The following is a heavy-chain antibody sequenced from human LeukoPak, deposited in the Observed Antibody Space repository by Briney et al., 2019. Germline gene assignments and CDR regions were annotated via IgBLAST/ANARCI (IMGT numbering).Heavy chain of an antibody. J-gene: IGHJ4*02. D-gene: IGHD4-23*01. V-gene: IGHV3-7*03. Sequence: GGSLRLSCAASGFTFSSYWMSWVRQAPGKGLEWVANIKQDGSEKYYVDSVKGRFTISRDNAKNSLYLQMNSLRAEDTAVYYCARGKDHYYGGNLGYWGQGTLVTVSS. CDR2: IKQDGSEK. CDR1: GFTFSSYW. CDR3: ARGKDHYYGGNLGY.